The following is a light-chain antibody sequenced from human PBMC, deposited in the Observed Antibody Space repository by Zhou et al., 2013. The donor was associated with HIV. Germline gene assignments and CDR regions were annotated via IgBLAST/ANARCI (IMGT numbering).Light chain of an antibody. Sequence: DIQMTQSPSSLSASVGDRVTITCRASQDIRNYLAWYQHQPGTPPKVLIYASSTLLSGVPSRFSGSGSGTDFTLTISSLQPEDFATYYCQQSYSVPQTFGQGTKVEIK. J-gene: IGKJ2*01. CDR2: ASS. CDR3: QQSYSVPQT. CDR1: QDIRNY. V-gene: IGKV1-27*01.